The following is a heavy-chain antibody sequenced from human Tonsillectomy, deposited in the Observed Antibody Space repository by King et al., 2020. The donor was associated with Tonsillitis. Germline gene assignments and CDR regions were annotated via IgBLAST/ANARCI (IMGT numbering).Heavy chain of an antibody. V-gene: IGHV3-53*01. J-gene: IGHJ3*02. CDR3: ARDQNDSDGYGAFDI. CDR2: LYSGGSS. D-gene: IGHD3-22*01. Sequence: VQLVESGGGLIQPGGSLRLSCAASGFNVSSNYMSWVRQAPGKGLECVSVLYSGGSSYFADSVKDRFIIYRDDSKNTLYLQMHSLRAEDTAVYYCARDQNDSDGYGAFDIGGQGTMVTVSS. CDR1: GFNVSSNY.